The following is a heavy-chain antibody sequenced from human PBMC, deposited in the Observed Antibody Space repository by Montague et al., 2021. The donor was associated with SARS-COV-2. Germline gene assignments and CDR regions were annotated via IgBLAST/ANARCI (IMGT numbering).Heavy chain of an antibody. D-gene: IGHD3-22*01. CDR2: ISSSISYI. V-gene: IGHV3-21*01. CDR1: GFTFSSYS. CDR3: ARDGAHYDSSGSDAFDI. J-gene: IGHJ3*02. Sequence: SLILSCAASGFTFSSYSMNWVRQAPLKGLEWVSSISSSISYIYYSDSVKVRFTISRDNAKNSLYLHMNSLRAEDTAVYYCARDGAHYDSSGSDAFDIWGQGTMVTVSS.